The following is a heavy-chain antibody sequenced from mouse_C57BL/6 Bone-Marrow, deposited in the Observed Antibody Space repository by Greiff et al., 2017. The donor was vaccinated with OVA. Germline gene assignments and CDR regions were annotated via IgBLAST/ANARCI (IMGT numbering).Heavy chain of an antibody. Sequence: VQGVESGAELVRPGASVTLSCKASGYTFTDYEMHWVKQTPVHGLEWIGSIDPETGGTAYNQKFKGKAILTADHSSSTAYMELRRLTSEASAVYYCTRGYRNYYAMDYWGQETSVTVSS. D-gene: IGHD2-1*01. CDR1: GYTFTDYE. CDR2: IDPETGGT. V-gene: IGHV1-15*01. CDR3: TRGYRNYYAMDY. J-gene: IGHJ4*01.